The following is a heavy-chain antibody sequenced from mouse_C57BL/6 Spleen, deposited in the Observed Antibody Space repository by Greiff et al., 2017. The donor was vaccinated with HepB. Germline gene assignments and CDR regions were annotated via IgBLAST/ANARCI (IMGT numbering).Heavy chain of an antibody. CDR1: GFTFSSYG. J-gene: IGHJ4*01. CDR2: ISSGGSYT. D-gene: IGHD1-1*01. Sequence: DVQLVESGGDLVKPGGSLKLSCAASGFTFSSYGMSWVRQTPDKRLEWVATISSGGSYTYYPDSVKGRFTISRDNAKNTLYLQMSSLKSEDTAMYYCARQGYYGSSPYAMDYWGQGTSVTVSS. CDR3: ARQGYYGSSPYAMDY. V-gene: IGHV5-6*01.